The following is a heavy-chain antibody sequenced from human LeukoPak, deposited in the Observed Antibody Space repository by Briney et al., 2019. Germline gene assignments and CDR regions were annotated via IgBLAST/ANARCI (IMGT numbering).Heavy chain of an antibody. CDR2: ISSSGSTI. D-gene: IGHD6-6*01. CDR3: AKDGIAASPYYYYYYMDV. CDR1: GFTFSDYY. V-gene: IGHV3-11*04. J-gene: IGHJ6*03. Sequence: GGSLRLSCAASGFTFSDYYMSWIRHAPGKGLEWVSYISSSGSTIYYADSVKGRFTISRDNSKNTLYLQMNSLRAEDTAVYYCAKDGIAASPYYYYYYMDVWGKGTTVTVSS.